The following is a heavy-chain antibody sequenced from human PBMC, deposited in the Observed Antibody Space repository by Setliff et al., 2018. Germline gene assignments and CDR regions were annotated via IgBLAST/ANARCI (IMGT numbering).Heavy chain of an antibody. J-gene: IGHJ3*01. CDR2: FRPSGKT. CDR3: VRDAGDGYGVDAYAGGGFDF. D-gene: IGHD4-17*01. V-gene: IGHV4-38-2*02. Sequence: SQTLSLTCAVSGSAISRGHYWGWVRQPPGKGLEWIGSFRPSGKTYYNPSRNSRVTISVDPSKKQFSLKVTSVTAADTAVYYCVRDAGDGYGVDAYAGGGFDFWGQGTMVTVSS. CDR1: GSAISRGHY.